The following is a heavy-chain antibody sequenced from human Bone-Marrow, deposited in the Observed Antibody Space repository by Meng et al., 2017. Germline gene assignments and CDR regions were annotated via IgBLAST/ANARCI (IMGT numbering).Heavy chain of an antibody. CDR3: AREGIAAASLQD. V-gene: IGHV1-69*01. Sequence: GQRVRAGAEVKKPGSSVKVSGKASGGTFSSYAISWVRQAPGQGLEWMGGIIPIFGTANYAQKFQGRVTITADESTSTAYMELSSLRSEDTAVYYCAREGIAAASLQDWGQGTLVTVSS. CDR2: IIPIFGTA. CDR1: GGTFSSYA. D-gene: IGHD6-13*01. J-gene: IGHJ1*01.